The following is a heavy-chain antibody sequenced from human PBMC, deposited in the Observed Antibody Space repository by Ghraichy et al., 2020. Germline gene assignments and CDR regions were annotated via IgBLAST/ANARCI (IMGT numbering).Heavy chain of an antibody. J-gene: IGHJ6*02. V-gene: IGHV3-21*01. D-gene: IGHD4-23*01. CDR2: ISTRSTYK. Sequence: GGSLRLSCAASGFTFSSYAMNWVRQAPGKGLEWVSSISTRSTYKNYAASVKGRFTVSRDNAKNSLFLQMDSLRADDTAVYYCARDVGFDNSAGGLDVWGHGTGVIVS. CDR1: GFTFSSYA. CDR3: ARDVGFDNSAGGLDV.